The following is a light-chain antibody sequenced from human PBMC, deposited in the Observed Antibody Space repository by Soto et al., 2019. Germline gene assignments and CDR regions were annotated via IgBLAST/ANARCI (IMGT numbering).Light chain of an antibody. CDR2: KAS. CDR1: ESISRW. CDR3: QHYSAYSVT. V-gene: IGKV1-5*03. J-gene: IGKJ1*01. Sequence: IRLSQSPSTLSASMRDRVTITCRASESISRWLAWYQQKPGKAPKLLIYKASSLESGVPSRLSGSGSGTEFTLTISSLQPDDFATYFCQHYSAYSVTFGQGPNVDVK.